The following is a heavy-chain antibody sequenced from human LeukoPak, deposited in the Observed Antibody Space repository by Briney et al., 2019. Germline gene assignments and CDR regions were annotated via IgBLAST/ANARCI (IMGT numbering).Heavy chain of an antibody. CDR3: ARATIFGVVIPFDY. J-gene: IGHJ4*02. CDR2: IKQDGSEK. Sequence: PGGSLRLSCAASGFTFSSYWMSWVRQAPGKGLEWVANIKQDGSEKYYVDSVKGRFTISRDNAKNSLYLQMNSLRAEDTAVYYCARATIFGVVIPFDYWGQGTLVTVSS. CDR1: GFTFSSYW. V-gene: IGHV3-7*01. D-gene: IGHD3-3*01.